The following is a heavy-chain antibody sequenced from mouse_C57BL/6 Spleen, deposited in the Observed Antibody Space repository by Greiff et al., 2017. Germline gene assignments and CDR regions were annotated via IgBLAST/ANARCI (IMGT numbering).Heavy chain of an antibody. Sequence: EVQLVESGPGLVKPSQSLSLTCSVTGYSITSGYYWNWIRQFPGNKLEWMGYISYDGSNNYNPSLKNRISITRDTSKNQFFLKLNSVTTEDTATYYCARELYYGSSYGRYFDVWGTGTTVTVSS. J-gene: IGHJ1*03. V-gene: IGHV3-6*01. D-gene: IGHD1-1*01. CDR3: ARELYYGSSYGRYFDV. CDR2: ISYDGSN. CDR1: GYSITSGYY.